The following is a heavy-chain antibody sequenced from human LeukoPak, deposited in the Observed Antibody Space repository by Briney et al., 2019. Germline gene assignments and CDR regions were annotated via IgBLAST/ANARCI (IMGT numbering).Heavy chain of an antibody. CDR2: IYPGDSDT. D-gene: IGHD2-2*01. Sequence: RGESLKISCKGSGYRFTSYWIGWVRQMPGKGLERMGIIYPGDSDTRYSPSFQGQVTISADKSISTAYLQWSSLKASDTAMYYCARGIVVVPAAYDYWGQGTLVTVSS. CDR1: GYRFTSYW. CDR3: ARGIVVVPAAYDY. V-gene: IGHV5-51*01. J-gene: IGHJ4*02.